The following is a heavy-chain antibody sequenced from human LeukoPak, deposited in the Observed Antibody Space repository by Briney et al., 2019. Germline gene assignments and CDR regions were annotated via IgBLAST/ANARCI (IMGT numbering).Heavy chain of an antibody. Sequence: GGSLRLSCEASGFTFSSYWMSWVRQAPEKGLEWVANIKTDGSEKYYVDSVKGRFTISRDNAKNSLYLQMNSLRAEDTAVYYCARDYTGYFPWGQGTLVIVSS. J-gene: IGHJ5*02. D-gene: IGHD3-9*01. CDR1: GFTFSSYW. CDR3: ARDYTGYFP. V-gene: IGHV3-7*03. CDR2: IKTDGSEK.